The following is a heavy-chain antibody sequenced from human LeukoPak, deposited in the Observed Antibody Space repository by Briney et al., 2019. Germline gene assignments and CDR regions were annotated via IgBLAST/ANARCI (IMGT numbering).Heavy chain of an antibody. CDR1: GYTFTTYG. V-gene: IGHV1-18*01. J-gene: IGHJ5*02. D-gene: IGHD3-10*01. CDR2: ISGYDGNT. Sequence: ASVKVSCKASGYTFTTYGISWVRQAPGQGLEWMGWISGYDGNTNFAQRLQGRVTLTTDTSTSTAYMELRSLRSDDTAVYYCARDLGWFGVTNWFDPWGQGTLVTVSS. CDR3: ARDLGWFGVTNWFDP.